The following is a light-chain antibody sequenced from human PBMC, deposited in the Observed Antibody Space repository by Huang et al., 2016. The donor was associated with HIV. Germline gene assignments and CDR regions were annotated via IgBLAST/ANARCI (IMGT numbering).Light chain of an antibody. CDR3: QQYNSYPLT. V-gene: IGKV1-5*01. Sequence: DIQMTQSPSTLSASVGDRVTITCRASQSISSWLAWYQKKPGKAPQLLIYDASSLGSGVPSRFSGSGSGTEFTLTISSLQPDNVATYYCQQYNSYPLTFGGGTKVEIK. CDR2: DAS. J-gene: IGKJ4*01. CDR1: QSISSW.